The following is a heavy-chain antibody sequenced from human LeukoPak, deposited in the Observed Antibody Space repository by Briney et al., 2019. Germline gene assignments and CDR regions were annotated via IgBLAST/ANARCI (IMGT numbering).Heavy chain of an antibody. CDR1: GFTFSSYG. D-gene: IGHD3-10*01. V-gene: IGHV3-30*18. Sequence: GGSLRLSCAASGFTFSSYGMHWVRQAPGKGLEWVAVISYDGSNKYYADSVKGRFTISRDNSKNTLYLQVNSLRAEDTAVYYCAKDVTYYYGSGFDYWGQGTLVTVSS. CDR2: ISYDGSNK. J-gene: IGHJ4*02. CDR3: AKDVTYYYGSGFDY.